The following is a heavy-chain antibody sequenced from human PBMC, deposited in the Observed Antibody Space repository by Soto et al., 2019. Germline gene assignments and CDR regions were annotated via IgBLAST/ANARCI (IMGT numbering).Heavy chain of an antibody. V-gene: IGHV3-30*18. D-gene: IGHD2-15*01. Sequence: QVQVVESGGGVVQPGRSLRLSCAASGFTFSSYGMHWVRQAPGKGLEGVAGISYDGSDKYYVDSVKGRFTISRDDSKNTLYLQMNSLRAEDTAVFYCAKDRARYCSGGSCYYFDDWGQGTLVTVSS. J-gene: IGHJ4*02. CDR3: AKDRARYCSGGSCYYFDD. CDR2: ISYDGSDK. CDR1: GFTFSSYG.